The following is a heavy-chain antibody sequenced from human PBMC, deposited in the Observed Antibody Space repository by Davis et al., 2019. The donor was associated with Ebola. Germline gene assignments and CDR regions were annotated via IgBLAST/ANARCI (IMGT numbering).Heavy chain of an antibody. Sequence: SSVKVSCKASGYTFTSYAMNWVRQAPGQGLEWMGRIIPILGIANYAQKFQGRVTITADKSTSTAYMELSSLRSEDTSVYYCARDRGGDYSFDYWGQGTLVSVSS. J-gene: IGHJ4*02. CDR3: ARDRGGDYSFDY. V-gene: IGHV1-69*04. CDR1: GYTFTSYA. D-gene: IGHD3-10*01. CDR2: IIPILGIA.